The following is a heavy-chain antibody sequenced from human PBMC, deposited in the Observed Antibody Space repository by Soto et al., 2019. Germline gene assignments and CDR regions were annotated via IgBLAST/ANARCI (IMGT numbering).Heavy chain of an antibody. J-gene: IGHJ4*02. V-gene: IGHV3-53*01. CDR3: ARADSGNQFDY. Sequence: EEQLVESGGGFIQPGGSVRLSCVVSGFSVSNDYMNWVRQAPGKGLEWVSIIYSDGGTNYADSVKGRFTISRDSSKNTVYLHMSSLRAADTAMYYCARADSGNQFDYWGQGTLVTVSS. CDR2: IYSDGGT. D-gene: IGHD6-25*01. CDR1: GFSVSNDY.